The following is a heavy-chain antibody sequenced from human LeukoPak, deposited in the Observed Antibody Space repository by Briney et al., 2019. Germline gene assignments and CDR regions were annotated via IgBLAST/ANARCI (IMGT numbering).Heavy chain of an antibody. D-gene: IGHD2-15*01. Sequence: GGSLRLSCAASGFTFSNHWLHWVRQAPGKGLVWVSRINGDGTSTICADSVKGRFTISRDNAKSTVYLQMNSLRAEDTAVYYCARTGSGGDLDIWGQGTMVTVSS. CDR1: GFTFSNHW. CDR2: INGDGTST. CDR3: ARTGSGGDLDI. J-gene: IGHJ3*02. V-gene: IGHV3-74*01.